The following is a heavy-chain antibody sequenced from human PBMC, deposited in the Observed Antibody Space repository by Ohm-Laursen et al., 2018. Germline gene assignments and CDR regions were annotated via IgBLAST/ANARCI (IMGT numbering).Heavy chain of an antibody. V-gene: IGHV4-59*07. CDR2: IYYSGDT. CDR1: GGSISSYY. Sequence: PSDTLSLTCPVSGGSISSYYWSWIRQPPGKGLEWIGNIYYSGDTNNNPSLKSRVTMSVDPSKKRFSLRLSSVTAADTATYFCARQPFESSGFQPHFDLWGRGTLVTVSS. J-gene: IGHJ2*01. CDR3: ARQPFESSGFQPHFDL. D-gene: IGHD3-22*01.